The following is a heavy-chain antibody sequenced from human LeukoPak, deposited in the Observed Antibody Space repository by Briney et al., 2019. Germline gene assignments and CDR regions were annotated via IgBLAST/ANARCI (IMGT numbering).Heavy chain of an antibody. CDR2: ISSGGGTI. V-gene: IGHV3-11*04. D-gene: IGHD3-16*02. CDR1: GFTFSDYY. CDR3: ASGHYYDYVWGSYRPNDAFDI. Sequence: GGSLRLSCAASGFTFSDYYMSWIRQAPGKGLEWVSYISSGGGTIYYADSVKGRFTISRDNTKNSLYLQMNSLRAEDTAVYYCASGHYYDYVWGSYRPNDAFDIWGQGTMVTVSS. J-gene: IGHJ3*02.